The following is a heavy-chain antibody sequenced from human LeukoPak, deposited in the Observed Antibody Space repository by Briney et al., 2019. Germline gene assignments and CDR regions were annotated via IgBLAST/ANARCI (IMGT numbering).Heavy chain of an antibody. CDR2: IIPIFGTA. Sequence: SVKVSCKASGGTYSSYAISWVRQAPGQGLEWMGGIIPIFGTANYAQKFQGRVTVTADESTSTAYMELSSLRSEDTAVYHCARAPYSSGGSTNYYYYYYMDVWGKGTTVTVSS. CDR3: ARAPYSSGGSTNYYYYYYMDV. D-gene: IGHD6-19*01. V-gene: IGHV1-69*01. CDR1: GGTYSSYA. J-gene: IGHJ6*03.